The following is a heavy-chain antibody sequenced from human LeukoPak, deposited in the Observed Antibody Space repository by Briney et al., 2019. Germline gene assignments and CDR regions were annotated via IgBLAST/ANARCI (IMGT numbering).Heavy chain of an antibody. CDR3: VYQGGNRNY. D-gene: IGHD4-23*01. V-gene: IGHV4-39*01. CDR2: TYYSGST. Sequence: PSETLSLTCTASGGSISSSSYCWGWIRQPPGKGLEWIGSTYYSGSTYYNPSLKSRVTISVDTSKNQFSLRLNSVTAADTAVYYCVYQGGNRNYWGQGTLVTVSS. J-gene: IGHJ4*02. CDR1: GGSISSSSYC.